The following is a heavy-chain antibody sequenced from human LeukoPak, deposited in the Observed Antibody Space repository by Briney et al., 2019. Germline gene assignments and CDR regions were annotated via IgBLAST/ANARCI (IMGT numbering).Heavy chain of an antibody. D-gene: IGHD6-19*01. CDR3: ANMIAVAGSTFDY. CDR1: GGSFSGYY. J-gene: IGHJ4*02. CDR2: INHSGST. V-gene: IGHV4-34*01. Sequence: SETLSLTCAVYGGSFSGYYWSWIRQPPGKGLEWIGEINHSGSTNYNPSLKSRVTISVDTSKNQFSLKLSSVTAADTAVYYCANMIAVAGSTFDYWGQGTLVTVSS.